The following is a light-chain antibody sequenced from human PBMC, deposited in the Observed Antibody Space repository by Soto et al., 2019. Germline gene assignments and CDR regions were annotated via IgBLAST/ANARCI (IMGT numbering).Light chain of an antibody. V-gene: IGKV3D-15*01. CDR3: QQYNNRPPIT. CDR2: GAS. Sequence: EIVMTQSPDTLSVSPGESATLSCRASQSVSSNLAWYQQKPGQAPRLIIYGASTRATGIPVRFSGSGSGTEFTLTISGLQSEDFAVYYCQQYNNRPPITFGQGTRLEIK. CDR1: QSVSSN. J-gene: IGKJ5*01.